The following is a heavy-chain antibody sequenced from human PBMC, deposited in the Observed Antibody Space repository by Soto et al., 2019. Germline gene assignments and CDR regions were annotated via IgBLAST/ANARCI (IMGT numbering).Heavy chain of an antibody. CDR1: GGSISSGGYY. D-gene: IGHD6-13*01. V-gene: IGHV4-31*03. CDR3: ARDADSSSWYWNWFDP. J-gene: IGHJ5*02. Sequence: PSETLSLTCTVSGGSISSGGYYWSWIRQHPGKGLEWIGYIYYSGSTYYNPSLKSRVTISVDTSKNQFSLKLSSVTAADTAVYYCARDADSSSWYWNWFDPWGQGTLVTVSS. CDR2: IYYSGST.